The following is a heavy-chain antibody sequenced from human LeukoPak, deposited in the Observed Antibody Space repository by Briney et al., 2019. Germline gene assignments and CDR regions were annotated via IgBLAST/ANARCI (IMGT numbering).Heavy chain of an antibody. CDR2: IRKNGRDT. CDR3: ARGGYTTWFDP. V-gene: IGHV3-23*01. D-gene: IGHD2-15*01. J-gene: IGHJ5*02. CDR1: GFTFSSYW. Sequence: GGSLRLSCAASGFTFSSYWMSWVRQAPGRGLEWVSNIRKNGRDTYYADSVKGRFTISRDNFERTLYLEMNSLRAEDTAVYYCARGGYTTWFDPWGQGTLVTVSS.